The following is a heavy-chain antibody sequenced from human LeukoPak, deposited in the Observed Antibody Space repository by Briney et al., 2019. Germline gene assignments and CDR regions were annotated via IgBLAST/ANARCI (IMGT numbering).Heavy chain of an antibody. Sequence: PGGSLRLSCAASGFTFSSYSMNWVRQAPGKGLEWVSYISGSSSTMYYADSVKGRFTVSRDNTKNSLYLQMNSLRAEDTAVYYCARVPDYGDSGWGQGALVTVSS. CDR2: ISGSSSTM. D-gene: IGHD4-17*01. CDR3: ARVPDYGDSG. CDR1: GFTFSSYS. J-gene: IGHJ4*02. V-gene: IGHV3-48*04.